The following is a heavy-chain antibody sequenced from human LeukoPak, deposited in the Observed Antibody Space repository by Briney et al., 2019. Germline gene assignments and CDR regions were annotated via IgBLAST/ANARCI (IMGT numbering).Heavy chain of an antibody. Sequence: GGSLRLSCAASGFTFSSYAMSWVRQAPGKGLEGVSAISGSGGSTYYADSVKGRFTISRDNSKNTLYLQMNSLRAEGTAVYYCAKGPRSGWYPLDYWGQGTLVTVSS. J-gene: IGHJ4*02. CDR1: GFTFSSYA. V-gene: IGHV3-23*01. CDR3: AKGPRSGWYPLDY. CDR2: ISGSGGST. D-gene: IGHD6-19*01.